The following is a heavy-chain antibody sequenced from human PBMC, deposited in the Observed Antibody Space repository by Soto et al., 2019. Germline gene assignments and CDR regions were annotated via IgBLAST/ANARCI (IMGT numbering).Heavy chain of an antibody. CDR2: IYYSGST. Sequence: SETLSLTCTVSGGSISSGGYYWSWIRQHPGKGLEWIGYIYYSGSTYYNPSLKSRVTISVDTSKNQFSLKLSSVTAADTAVYYCAGSPTVVTPTPVYGMDVWGQGTTVTVSS. J-gene: IGHJ6*02. CDR1: GGSISSGGYY. D-gene: IGHD4-17*01. V-gene: IGHV4-31*03. CDR3: AGSPTVVTPTPVYGMDV.